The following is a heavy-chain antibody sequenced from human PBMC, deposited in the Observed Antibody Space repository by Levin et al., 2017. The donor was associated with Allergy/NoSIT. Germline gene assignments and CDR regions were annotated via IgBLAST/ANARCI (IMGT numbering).Heavy chain of an antibody. CDR2: INPNSGGT. Sequence: ASVKVSCKASGYTFTGYYMHWVRQAPGQGLEWMGWINPNSGGTNYAQKFQGRVTMTRDTSISTAYMELSRLRSDDTAVYYCARARGFGETPTNDAFDIWGQGTMVTVSS. CDR1: GYTFTGYY. D-gene: IGHD3-10*01. J-gene: IGHJ3*02. CDR3: ARARGFGETPTNDAFDI. V-gene: IGHV1-2*02.